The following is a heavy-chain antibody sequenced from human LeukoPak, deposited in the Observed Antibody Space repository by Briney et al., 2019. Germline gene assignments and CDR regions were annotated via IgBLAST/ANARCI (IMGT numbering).Heavy chain of an antibody. CDR2: IDSSSGTI. V-gene: IGHV3-48*01. Sequence: GGSLRLSCAASGFTFSDYWMTWVRRAPGKGLEWVSYIDSSSGTIYYADSVRGRFTISGDNAKNSLYLQMNSLRAEDTAVYYCARVRSSYYYESSGYYHYDAFDIWGQGTMVTVSS. D-gene: IGHD3-22*01. CDR1: GFTFSDYW. CDR3: ARVRSSYYYESSGYYHYDAFDI. J-gene: IGHJ3*02.